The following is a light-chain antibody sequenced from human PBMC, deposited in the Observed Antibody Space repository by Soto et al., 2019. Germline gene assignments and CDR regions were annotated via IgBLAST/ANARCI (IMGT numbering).Light chain of an antibody. CDR1: QSIRNY. CDR3: QQRRYWR. J-gene: IGKJ4*01. Sequence: EIVLTQSPATLSLSPGERATLSCRASQSIRNYLAWYQQTPGQATRLLIYDASNRATGIPARFSGSGSGTDFTLTISTLEPEDFAVYYCQQRRYWRFAGGTKVEIK. CDR2: DAS. V-gene: IGKV3-11*01.